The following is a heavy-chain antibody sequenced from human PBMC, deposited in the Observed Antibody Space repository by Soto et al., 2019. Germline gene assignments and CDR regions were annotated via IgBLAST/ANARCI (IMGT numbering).Heavy chain of an antibody. CDR3: ARDRRGHYSFDY. CDR2: ISYDGSNK. J-gene: IGHJ4*02. V-gene: IGHV3-30-3*01. Sequence: PGGSRRLSCAASGFTFSSYAMHWVRQAPGKGLEWVAVISYDGSNKYYADSVKGRFTLSXXXSXXTXXLXXNXXRAXDTTGYYCARDRRGHYSFDYSGPGTLLSVSS. CDR1: GFTFSSYA. D-gene: IGHD2-21*01.